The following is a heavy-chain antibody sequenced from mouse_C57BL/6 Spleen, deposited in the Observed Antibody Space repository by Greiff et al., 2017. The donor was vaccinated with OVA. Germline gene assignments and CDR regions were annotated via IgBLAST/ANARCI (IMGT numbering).Heavy chain of an antibody. CDR2: IDPSDSYT. V-gene: IGHV1-69*01. CDR1: GYTFTSYW. Sequence: QVQLQQSGAELVMPGASVKLSCKASGYTFTSYWMHWVMQRPGQGLEWIGEIDPSDSYTNYNQKFKGKSTLTVDKSSSTAYMQLSSLTSEDSAVYYCARSYYGSSSWYFDVWGTGTTVTVSS. J-gene: IGHJ1*03. CDR3: ARSYYGSSSWYFDV. D-gene: IGHD1-1*01.